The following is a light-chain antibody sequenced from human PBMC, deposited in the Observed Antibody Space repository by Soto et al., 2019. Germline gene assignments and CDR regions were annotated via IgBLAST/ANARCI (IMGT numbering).Light chain of an antibody. CDR3: CSYAGSYTFDV. V-gene: IGLV2-11*01. J-gene: IGLJ1*01. Sequence: QSFLAQPRSVSGSPGQSVTIACTGTSSDVGGYNYVSWYQQHPGKAPKLMIYDVSKRPSGVPDRFSGSKSGNTASLTISGLQAEDEADYYCCSYAGSYTFDVSGTGTKVTVL. CDR1: SSDVGGYNY. CDR2: DVS.